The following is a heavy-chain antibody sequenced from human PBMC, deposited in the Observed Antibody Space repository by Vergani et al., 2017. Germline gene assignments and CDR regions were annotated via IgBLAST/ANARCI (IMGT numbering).Heavy chain of an antibody. CDR1: GFTVSSNY. D-gene: IGHD5-12*01. CDR3: ARDRVDIVATTTYYYYCYGMDV. Sequence: EVQLVESGGGLVQPGGSLRLSCAASGFTVSSNYMSWVRQAPGKGLEWVSVIYSGGSTYYADSVKGRFTISRHNSKNTLYLQMNSLRAEDPAVYYCARDRVDIVATTTYYYYCYGMDVWGQGTTVTVSS. V-gene: IGHV3-53*04. J-gene: IGHJ6*02. CDR2: IYSGGST.